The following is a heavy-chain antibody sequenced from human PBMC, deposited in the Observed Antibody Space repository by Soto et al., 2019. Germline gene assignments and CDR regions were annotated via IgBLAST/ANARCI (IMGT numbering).Heavy chain of an antibody. CDR3: ARETYSGNNWFDP. CDR1: GFTVSSNC. D-gene: IGHD1-26*01. J-gene: IGHJ5*02. Sequence: GGSLRLSCAASGFTVSSNCMSWVRQAPGKGLEWVSVIYSGGSTYYADSVKGRFTISRDNSKNTLYLQMNSLRAEDTAVYYCARETYSGNNWFDPWGQGTLVTVSS. V-gene: IGHV3-53*01. CDR2: IYSGGST.